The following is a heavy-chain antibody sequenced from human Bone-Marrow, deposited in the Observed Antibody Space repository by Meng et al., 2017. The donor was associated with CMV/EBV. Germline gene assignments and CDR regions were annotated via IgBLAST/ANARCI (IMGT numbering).Heavy chain of an antibody. CDR1: GGTFSSYA. CDR3: ARDARGVVVKYGINYYYYYGMDV. D-gene: IGHD3-22*01. V-gene: IGHV1-69*05. Sequence: SVKVSCKASGGTFSSYAISWVRQAPGQGLEWMGGIIPIFGTANYAQKFQGRVTITTDESTSTAYMELRSLRSEDTAVYYCARDARGVVVKYGINYYYYYGMDVWGQGTTVTVSS. J-gene: IGHJ6*02. CDR2: IIPIFGTA.